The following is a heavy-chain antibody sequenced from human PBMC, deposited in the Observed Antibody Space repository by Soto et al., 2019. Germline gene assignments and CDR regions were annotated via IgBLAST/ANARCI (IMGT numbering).Heavy chain of an antibody. CDR1: GFTVSEHY. CDR2: LYSGGRI. V-gene: IGHV3-53*01. D-gene: IGHD5-18*01. J-gene: IGHJ6*02. CDR3: SKSDLGYAYGLNV. Sequence: EAQLVESGGGLIQPGGSLRLSCAASGFTVSEHYITWVRQAPGKGLEWVSLLYSGGRIYYADSVMGRFTISRDTSKNTLYLQMNSLRTEDTAVYYCSKSDLGYAYGLNVWGQGTTVTVSS.